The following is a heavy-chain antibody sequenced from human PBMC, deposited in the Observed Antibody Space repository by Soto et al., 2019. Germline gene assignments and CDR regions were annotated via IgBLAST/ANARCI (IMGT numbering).Heavy chain of an antibody. CDR2: IDPSDSQT. V-gene: IGHV5-10-1*01. J-gene: IGHJ4*02. D-gene: IGHD3-22*01. CDR1: GYSFAGYW. CDR3: ARQIYDSDTGPNFQYYFDS. Sequence: GEALKISCKGSGYSFAGYWITWVRQKPGKGLEWMGRIDPSDSQTYYSPSFRGHVTISVTKSITTVFLQWSSLRASDTAMYYCARQIYDSDTGPNFQYYFDSWGQGTPVTVSS.